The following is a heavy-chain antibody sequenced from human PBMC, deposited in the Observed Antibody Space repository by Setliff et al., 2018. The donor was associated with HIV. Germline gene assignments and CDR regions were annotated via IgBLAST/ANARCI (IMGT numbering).Heavy chain of an antibody. D-gene: IGHD1-26*01. Sequence: PSETLSLTCAVSGYSISSGYYWGWIRQPPGKGLEWIGYIYYSGTTNYNPSLKSRVTISVDTSKREFSLSLTSLTAADTAMYYCARGVGSYFDYWGQGTQVTVSS. CDR2: IYYSGTT. CDR1: GYSISSGYY. CDR3: ARGVGSYFDY. J-gene: IGHJ4*02. V-gene: IGHV4-38-2*01.